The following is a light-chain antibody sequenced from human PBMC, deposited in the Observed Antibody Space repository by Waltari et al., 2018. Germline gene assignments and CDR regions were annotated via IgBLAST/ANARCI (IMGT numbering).Light chain of an antibody. CDR1: ASNIDSHA. CDR2: RND. J-gene: IGLJ3*02. Sequence: QSVLTPPPSASGTPGPRVTISCSGRASNIDSHAAYWYQQLPGTAPKLLIFRNDQRPSGAPDRFSGSKSDTSASLAISGLRHDDDAVYYCAAWDDSLGGWVFGGGTKLTVL. CDR3: AAWDDSLGGWV. V-gene: IGLV1-47*01.